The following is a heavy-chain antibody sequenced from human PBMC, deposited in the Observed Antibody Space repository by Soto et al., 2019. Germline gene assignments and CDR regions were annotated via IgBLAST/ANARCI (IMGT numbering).Heavy chain of an antibody. CDR3: AKEMWTAWLQGHYYYYGMDV. V-gene: IGHV3-23*01. J-gene: IGHJ6*02. CDR1: GFTFSSYA. D-gene: IGHD5-12*01. CDR2: ISGSGGST. Sequence: GGSLRLSCAASGFTFSSYAMSWVRQAPGKGLEWVSAISGSGGSTYYADSVKGRFTISRDNSKNTLYLQMNSLRAEDTAVYYCAKEMWTAWLQGHYYYYGMDVWGQGTTVTVS.